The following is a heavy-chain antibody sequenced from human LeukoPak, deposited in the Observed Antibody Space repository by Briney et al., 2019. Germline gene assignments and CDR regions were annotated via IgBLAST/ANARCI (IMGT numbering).Heavy chain of an antibody. D-gene: IGHD5-18*01. Sequence: PGRSLRLSCAASGFTFSSYGMHWVRQAPGKGLEWVAVISYDGSNKYYADSVKGRFTISRDNSKNTLYLQMNSLRAEDTAVYYCAKRAEVDTAMVYHEGCFDYWGQGTLVTVSS. V-gene: IGHV3-30*18. CDR2: ISYDGSNK. J-gene: IGHJ4*02. CDR3: AKRAEVDTAMVYHEGCFDY. CDR1: GFTFSSYG.